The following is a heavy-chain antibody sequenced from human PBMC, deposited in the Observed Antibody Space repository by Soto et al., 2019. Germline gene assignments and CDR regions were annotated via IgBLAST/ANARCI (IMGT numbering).Heavy chain of an antibody. D-gene: IGHD3-3*01. V-gene: IGHV3-7*01. CDR1: GFTFSSYW. Sequence: GGSLRLSCAASGFTFSSYWMSWVRQAPGKGLEWVANIKQDGSEKYYVDSVKGRFTISRDNAKNSLYLQMNSLRAEDTAVYYCARDFHDFGSGYFQHWGQGTLVTVSS. CDR2: IKQDGSEK. J-gene: IGHJ1*01. CDR3: ARDFHDFGSGYFQH.